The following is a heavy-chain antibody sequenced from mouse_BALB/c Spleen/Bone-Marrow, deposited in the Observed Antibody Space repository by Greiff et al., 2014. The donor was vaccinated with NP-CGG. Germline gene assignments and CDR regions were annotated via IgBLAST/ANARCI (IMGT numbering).Heavy chain of an antibody. CDR3: ARDDGYYIRNAMDY. CDR1: GFTFSSFG. Sequence: DVHLVESGGGLVQPGGSRKLSCAASGFTFSSFGMHWVRQAPERGLEWVAYISSGTSTIYYADTVKGRFTISRDNPKNTLFLQMTRLRSEDTAIYYCARDDGYYIRNAMDYWGQGTSVTVSS. V-gene: IGHV5-17*02. D-gene: IGHD2-3*01. J-gene: IGHJ4*01. CDR2: ISSGTSTI.